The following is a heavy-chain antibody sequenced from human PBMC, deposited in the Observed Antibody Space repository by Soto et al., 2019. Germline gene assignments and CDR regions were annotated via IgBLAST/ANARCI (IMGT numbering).Heavy chain of an antibody. Sequence: QAQLVQSGAEVKKPGASVKVSCMSSGYTFSGNYLHWVRQAPGQGLEWMGWINPKSGGTGYAQKFQGRVTMTTDTSPSTAYMALRSLRSPGTAVYYCARGIAALRLSWFGPWGQGNLVTVSS. CDR2: INPKSGGT. D-gene: IGHD6-13*01. V-gene: IGHV1-2*02. CDR3: ARGIAALRLSWFGP. CDR1: GYTFSGNY. J-gene: IGHJ5*02.